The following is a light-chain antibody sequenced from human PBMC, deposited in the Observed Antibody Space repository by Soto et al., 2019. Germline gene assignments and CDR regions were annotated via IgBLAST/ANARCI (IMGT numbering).Light chain of an antibody. CDR2: GNS. Sequence: QSVLTQPPSVSGAPGQRVTISCTGSSSKIGAGYDVHWYQQLPGTAPKLLIYGNSNRPSGVPDRFSGSKSGTSDSLAITGXQAEDXADYYCQSYDSSLSGYVFGTGTKVTVL. CDR3: QSYDSSLSGYV. J-gene: IGLJ1*01. CDR1: SSKIGAGYD. V-gene: IGLV1-40*01.